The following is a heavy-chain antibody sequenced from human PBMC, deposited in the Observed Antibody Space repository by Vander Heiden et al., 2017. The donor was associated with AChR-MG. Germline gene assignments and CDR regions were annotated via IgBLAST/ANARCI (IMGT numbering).Heavy chain of an antibody. Sequence: QVQLVESGGGVVQPGRSLRLSCAASGFTFSSYGMHWVRQAPGKGLEWVAVISYDGSNKYYADSVKGRFTISRDNSKNTLYLQMNSLRAEDTAVYYCAKGRGYSGYDTDYWGQGTLVTVSS. CDR2: ISYDGSNK. CDR1: GFTFSSYG. V-gene: IGHV3-30*18. D-gene: IGHD5-12*01. CDR3: AKGRGYSGYDTDY. J-gene: IGHJ4*02.